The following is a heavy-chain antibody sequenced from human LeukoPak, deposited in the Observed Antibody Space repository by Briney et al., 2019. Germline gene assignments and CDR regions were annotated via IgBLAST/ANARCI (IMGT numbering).Heavy chain of an antibody. CDR3: AREKSYYGILTRYYYYYYGMDV. V-gene: IGHV3-11*04. CDR2: FSRMGRPI. Sequence: GGSLRLSCAPPGFTLSDYYRGGIRQPPGKGREWVSYFSRMGRPICYADSVKGRFTISRDNAKNSLYLQMNSLRAEDTAMYYCAREKSYYGILTRYYYYYYGMDVWGQGTTVTVSS. CDR1: GFTLSDYY. J-gene: IGHJ6*02. D-gene: IGHD3-9*01.